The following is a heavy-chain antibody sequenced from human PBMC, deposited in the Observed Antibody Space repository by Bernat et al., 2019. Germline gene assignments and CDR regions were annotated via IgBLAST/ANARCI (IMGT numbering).Heavy chain of an antibody. V-gene: IGHV4-30-2*01. Sequence: QLQLQESGSGLVKPSQTLSLTCAVSGGSISSGGYSWSWIRQPPGKGLEWIGYIYHSGSTYYNPSLKSRVTISVDRSKNQVSLKLSSVTAADTAVYYCARATGDYYGSGSYFRRLWFDPWGQGTLVTVSS. D-gene: IGHD3-10*01. CDR2: IYHSGST. CDR1: GGSISSGGYS. CDR3: ARATGDYYGSGSYFRRLWFDP. J-gene: IGHJ5*02.